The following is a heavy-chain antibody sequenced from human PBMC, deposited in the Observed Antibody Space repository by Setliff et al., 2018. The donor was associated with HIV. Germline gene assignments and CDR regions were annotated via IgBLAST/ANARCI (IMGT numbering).Heavy chain of an antibody. Sequence: ASVKVSCKASGFSFDDYYIHWVRQAPGQGLEWMGCVIPNSGKTYYAQEFQGRVTMTSDTSINTAYMEVSWLTSDDTAIYYCARDLAYCSGGSCYRPFIYYFYYMDVWGKGATVT. J-gene: IGHJ6*03. V-gene: IGHV1-2*02. CDR2: VIPNSGKT. D-gene: IGHD2-15*01. CDR3: ARDLAYCSGGSCYRPFIYYFYYMDV. CDR1: GFSFDDYY.